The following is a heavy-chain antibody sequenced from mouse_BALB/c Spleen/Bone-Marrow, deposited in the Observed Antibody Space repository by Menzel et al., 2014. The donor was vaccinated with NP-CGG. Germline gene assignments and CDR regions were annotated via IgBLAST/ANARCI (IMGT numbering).Heavy chain of an antibody. CDR2: ISYSGST. J-gene: IGHJ2*01. V-gene: IGHV3-8*02. Sequence: EVKLQESGPSLVKPSQTLSLTCSVTGDSITSGYWNWIRKFPGNRLEFMGYISYSGSTHYNPSLKSRISITRDASKNLYSLQLNSVTTEDTATYYCARSPSTGTPFAYWGQGTTLTVSS. D-gene: IGHD4-1*02. CDR3: ARSPSTGTPFAY. CDR1: GDSITSGY.